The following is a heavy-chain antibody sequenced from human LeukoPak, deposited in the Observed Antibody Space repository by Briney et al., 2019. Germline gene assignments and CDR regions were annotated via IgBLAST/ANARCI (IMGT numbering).Heavy chain of an antibody. V-gene: IGHV3-23*01. CDR2: IRGGGTSE. Sequence: GGSLRLSCTASGFTFSAYAMMWVRQAPGKGPEWVSAIRGGGTSEFYADSAKGRFRISRDNSKDTLFLQMNSLRAEDTAVYYCARDPNGDYIGAFDMWGPGTMVTVPS. CDR3: ARDPNGDYIGAFDM. CDR1: GFTFSAYA. J-gene: IGHJ3*02. D-gene: IGHD4-17*01.